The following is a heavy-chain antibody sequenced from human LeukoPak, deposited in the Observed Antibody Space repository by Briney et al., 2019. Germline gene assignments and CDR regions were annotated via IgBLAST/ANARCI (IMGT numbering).Heavy chain of an antibody. CDR1: GFTFSSYS. CDR3: ARDDRADYYDSSGYTPPVGWFDP. V-gene: IGHV3-21*01. J-gene: IGHJ5*02. CDR2: ISSSSSYI. D-gene: IGHD3-22*01. Sequence: PGGSLRLSCAASGFTFSSYSMNWVRQAPGKGLEWVSSISSSSSYIYYADSVKGRFTISRDNAKNSLYLQMNSLRAEDTAVYYCARDDRADYYDSSGYTPPVGWFDPWGQGTLVTASS.